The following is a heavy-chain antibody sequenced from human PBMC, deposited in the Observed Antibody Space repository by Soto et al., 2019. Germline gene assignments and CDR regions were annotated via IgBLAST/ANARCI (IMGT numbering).Heavy chain of an antibody. CDR1: GVAISSISYY. CDR2: IYYSGST. D-gene: IGHD3-9*01. V-gene: IGHV4-39*01. CDR3: ARRGDFAWLFDY. Sequence: QLQLQESGPGLVKPSETLSLTCTVSGVAISSISYYWGWIRQPPGKGLEWIGSIYYSGSTYYNPSLKSRVTISVDTSKNQCSLKLSSVTDADTAVYYCARRGDFAWLFDYWGQGTLVTVSS. J-gene: IGHJ4*02.